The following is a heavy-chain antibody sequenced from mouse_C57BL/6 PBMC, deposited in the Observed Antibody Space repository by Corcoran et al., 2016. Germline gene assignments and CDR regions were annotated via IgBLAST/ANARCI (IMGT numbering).Heavy chain of an antibody. J-gene: IGHJ3*01. CDR3: ARIGYYVSFVY. V-gene: IGHV8-8*01. D-gene: IGHD2-1*01. CDR1: GFSLSTFGMG. Sequence: QVTLKESGTGILQPSQTLSLPCSFSGFSLSTFGMGVSWIRQPSVKGLEWLAHIWWEDDKYYNPALKSRLTISKVTSKNQLFLKMANVDTADTATYFCARIGYYVSFVYCGQGTLVTVSA. CDR2: IWWEDDK.